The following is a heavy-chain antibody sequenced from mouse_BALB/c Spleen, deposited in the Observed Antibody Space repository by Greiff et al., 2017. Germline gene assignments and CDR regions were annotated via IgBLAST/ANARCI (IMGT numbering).Heavy chain of an antibody. CDR3: VRQDYGSQFAY. V-gene: IGHV7-3*02. Sequence: EVKLVESGGGLVQPGGSLRLSCATSGFTFTDYYMSWVRQPPGKALEWLGFIRNKANGYTTEYSASVKGRFTISRDNSQSILYLQMNNLKTEDTAMYYCVRQDYGSQFAYWGQGTLVTVSA. D-gene: IGHD1-1*01. J-gene: IGHJ3*01. CDR2: IRNKANGYTT. CDR1: GFTFTDYY.